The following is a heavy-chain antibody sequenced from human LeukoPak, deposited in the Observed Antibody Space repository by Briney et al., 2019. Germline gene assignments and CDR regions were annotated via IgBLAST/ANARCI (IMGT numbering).Heavy chain of an antibody. Sequence: GGSLRLSCAAPGFTFSSYSMNWVRQAPGKGLEWVSSISSSSYIYYADSVKGRFTISRDNAKNSLYLQMNSLRAEDAAVYYCARDPVLDYWGQGTLVTVSS. V-gene: IGHV3-21*01. CDR1: GFTFSSYS. CDR3: ARDPVLDY. CDR2: ISSSSYI. D-gene: IGHD4-17*01. J-gene: IGHJ4*02.